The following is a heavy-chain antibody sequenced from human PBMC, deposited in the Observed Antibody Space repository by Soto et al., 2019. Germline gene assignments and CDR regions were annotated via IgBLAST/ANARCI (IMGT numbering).Heavy chain of an antibody. CDR3: ARGHNYDFWSGYPNKKYYYYMDV. V-gene: IGHV4-59*01. D-gene: IGHD3-3*01. CDR1: GGSIISYY. CDR2: IYYSGST. Sequence: PSETLSLTCTVSGGSIISYYWSWIRQPPGKGLEWIGYIYYSGSTNYNPSLKSRVTISVDTSKNQFSLKLSSVTAADTAVYYCARGHNYDFWSGYPNKKYYYYMDVWGKGTTVTVSS. J-gene: IGHJ6*03.